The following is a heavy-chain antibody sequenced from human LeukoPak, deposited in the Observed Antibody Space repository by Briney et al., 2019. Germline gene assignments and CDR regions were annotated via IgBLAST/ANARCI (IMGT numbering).Heavy chain of an antibody. Sequence: PGGSLTLSCAVSGLSFSGYRMIWVRQAPEKRPEWVEVTAGADDVIKYADSVKGRFTISTDNSMTTVYLQMNSLRAEDTALYFCATYIQRPPGMDVWGQGTMVTVSS. CDR3: ATYIQRPPGMDV. J-gene: IGHJ6*02. CDR1: GLSFSGYR. D-gene: IGHD2-15*01. V-gene: IGHV3-23*01. CDR2: TAGADDVI.